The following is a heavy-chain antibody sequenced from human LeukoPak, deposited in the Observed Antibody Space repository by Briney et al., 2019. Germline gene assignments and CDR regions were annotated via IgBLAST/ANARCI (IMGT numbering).Heavy chain of an antibody. J-gene: IGHJ4*02. D-gene: IGHD2-15*01. Sequence: GGSLRLSCAASGFTFSSYWMSWVRQAPGKGLEWVANIKQDGSEKYYVDSVKGRFTISGDNAKNSLYLQMNSLRAEDTAVYYCARPRQVAATPVDLGPFFDYWGQGTLVTVSS. CDR1: GFTFSSYW. CDR3: ARPRQVAATPVDLGPFFDY. CDR2: IKQDGSEK. V-gene: IGHV3-7*01.